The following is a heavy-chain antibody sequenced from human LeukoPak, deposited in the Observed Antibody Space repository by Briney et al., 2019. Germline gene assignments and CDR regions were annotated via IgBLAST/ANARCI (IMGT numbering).Heavy chain of an antibody. CDR3: GGLSSSSPAS. V-gene: IGHV4-34*01. D-gene: IGHD2-15*01. J-gene: IGHJ4*02. Sequence: SGTLSLTCAVYGGSFSGYYWSWIRQPPGKGLEWIGEINHSGSTNYNPALKRRGTISVDTSNNQIPLKLSAVTAADTAVYYCGGLSSSSPASGGKGTLVTVSS. CDR1: GGSFSGYY. CDR2: INHSGST.